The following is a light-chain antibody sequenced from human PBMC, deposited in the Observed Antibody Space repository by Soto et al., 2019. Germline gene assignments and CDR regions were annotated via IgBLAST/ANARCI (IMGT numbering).Light chain of an antibody. V-gene: IGKV1-5*03. J-gene: IGKJ2*01. CDR2: KAS. CDR3: QHYDSYPYT. Sequence: DIHMDQSPSALSASVGDRVTITCRASQDVSHWLAWYQQKPGQAPKLVIYKASSLESGVPSRFSGRGSGTEFTLTIRDPQPDDFATYYCQHYDSYPYTFGQGTSLEIK. CDR1: QDVSHW.